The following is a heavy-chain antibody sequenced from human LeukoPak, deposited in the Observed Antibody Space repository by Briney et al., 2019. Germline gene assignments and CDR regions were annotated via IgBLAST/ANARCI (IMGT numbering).Heavy chain of an antibody. CDR1: GFTFSSYA. J-gene: IGHJ4*02. CDR3: AKSPPTPDYYDSSGYYYPNTYFDY. V-gene: IGHV3-23*01. Sequence: GGSLRLSCAASGFTFSSYAMSWVRQAPGKGLEWVSAISGSGGSTYYADSVKGRFTISRDNSKNTLYLQMNSLRAEDTAVYYCAKSPPTPDYYDSSGYYYPNTYFDYWGQGTLVTVSS. CDR2: ISGSGGST. D-gene: IGHD3-22*01.